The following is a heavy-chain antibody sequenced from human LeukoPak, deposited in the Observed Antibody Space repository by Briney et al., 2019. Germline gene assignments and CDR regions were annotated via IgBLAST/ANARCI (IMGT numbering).Heavy chain of an antibody. V-gene: IGHV1-8*01. J-gene: IGHJ6*03. CDR3: ARVYSSSLTYYYYYYYMDV. CDR2: MNPNSGNT. CDR1: GYTFTSYD. Sequence: GASVKVSCKASGYTFTSYDINWVRQATGQGLEWMGWMNPNSGNTGYAQKLQGRVTMTRNTSISTAYMELSSLRSEDTAVYYCARVYSSSLTYYYYYYYMDVWGKGTTVTVSS. D-gene: IGHD6-6*01.